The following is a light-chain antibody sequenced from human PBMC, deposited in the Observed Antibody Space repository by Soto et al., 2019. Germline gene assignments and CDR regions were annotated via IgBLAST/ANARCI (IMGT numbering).Light chain of an antibody. CDR3: SSYTPTRSYV. CDR1: SSDIGGYNY. Sequence: QSVPTQPASVSGSPGQSITISCTGTSSDIGGYNYVSWYQQHPGKAPKLMIYEVSNRPSGVSNRFSGSKSGNTASLTISGLQAEDEADYYCSSYTPTRSYVFGTGTKLTVL. CDR2: EVS. J-gene: IGLJ1*01. V-gene: IGLV2-14*01.